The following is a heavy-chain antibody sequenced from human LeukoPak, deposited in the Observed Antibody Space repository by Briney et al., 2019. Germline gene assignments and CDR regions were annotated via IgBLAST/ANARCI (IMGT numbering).Heavy chain of an antibody. CDR3: ATSPSPYYYDSSGYYYD. V-gene: IGHV1-24*01. CDR1: GYTLTELS. D-gene: IGHD3-22*01. J-gene: IGHJ4*02. CDR2: FDPEDGET. Sequence: ASVKVSCKVSGYTLTELSMHWVRQAPGRGLEWMGGFDPEDGETIYAQKFQGRVTMTEDTSTDTAYMELSSLRSEDTAVYYCATSPSPYYYDSSGYYYDWGQGTLVTVSS.